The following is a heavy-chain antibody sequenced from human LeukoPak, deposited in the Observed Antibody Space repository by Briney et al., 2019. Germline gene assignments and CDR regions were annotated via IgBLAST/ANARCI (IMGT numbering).Heavy chain of an antibody. CDR3: AKDLGDIDISGYYRPGAFDI. CDR2: ISGSAGTT. Sequence: GGSLRLSCAASGFIFSLYCMHWVRQAPGKGLEWVSGISGSAGTTYYADSVKGRFTISRDSSKHTLYLLMNNLRVGDTAIYYCAKDLGDIDISGYYRPGAFDIWGQETMVTVSS. CDR1: GFIFSLYC. V-gene: IGHV3-23*01. D-gene: IGHD3-22*01. J-gene: IGHJ3*02.